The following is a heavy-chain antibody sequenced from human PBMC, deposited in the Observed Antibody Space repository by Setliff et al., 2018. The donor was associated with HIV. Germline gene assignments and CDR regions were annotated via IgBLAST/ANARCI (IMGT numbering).Heavy chain of an antibody. V-gene: IGHV4-34*01. CDR1: GGSFSGYY. Sequence: SETLSLTCAVYGGSFSGYYWSWIRQPPGKGLEWIGEINHGGSTNYNPSLKSRVTISVDTSKNQFSLKLSSVTAADTAVYYCARRGSGFFHYYYYMDVWGKGTTVTVSS. CDR3: ARRGSGFFHYYYYMDV. CDR2: INHGGST. J-gene: IGHJ6*03. D-gene: IGHD3-10*01.